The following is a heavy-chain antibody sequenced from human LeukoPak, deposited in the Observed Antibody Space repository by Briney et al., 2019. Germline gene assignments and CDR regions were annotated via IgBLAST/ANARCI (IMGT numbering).Heavy chain of an antibody. CDR1: GFTFSSYG. Sequence: PGRSLILSCAASGFTFSSYGMHWVRQAPGKGLEWVAVISYDGSYKYYADSVKGRFTISRDNSKNTLYLQMNSLRAEDTAVYYCAKVGDYGDYALDYWGQGTLVTVSS. J-gene: IGHJ4*02. CDR2: ISYDGSYK. V-gene: IGHV3-30*18. D-gene: IGHD4-17*01. CDR3: AKVGDYGDYALDY.